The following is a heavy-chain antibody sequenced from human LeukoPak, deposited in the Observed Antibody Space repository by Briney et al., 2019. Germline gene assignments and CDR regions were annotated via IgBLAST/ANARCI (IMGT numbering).Heavy chain of an antibody. CDR2: INAYNGNT. CDR3: VRDRPHNWFDP. Sequence: ASVKVSCKASGYTFTNYGITWVRQAPGQGLEWMGWINAYNGNTNYAQRLQGRVTMTTDTSTSTASMELRSLRSDDTAVYYCVRDRPHNWFDPWGQGTLVTVSS. J-gene: IGHJ5*02. CDR1: GYTFTNYG. V-gene: IGHV1-18*01.